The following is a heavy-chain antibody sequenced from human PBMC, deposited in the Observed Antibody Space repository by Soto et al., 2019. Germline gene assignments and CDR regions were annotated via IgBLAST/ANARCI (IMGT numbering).Heavy chain of an antibody. D-gene: IGHD6-13*01. CDR2: IYHSGTT. CDR1: GDSISSNNW. CDR3: ASRYTYSWDSYFNY. J-gene: IGHJ4*02. Sequence: QVQLQESGPGLVKPSGTLSLSCTVSGDSISSNNWWSWVRQSPGKGLEWIGEIYHSGTTYYNPSLKIRVTISMDMSKNQFSLKLNSVTAADTAVYYCASRYTYSWDSYFNYWGQGTLVTVSS. V-gene: IGHV4-4*02.